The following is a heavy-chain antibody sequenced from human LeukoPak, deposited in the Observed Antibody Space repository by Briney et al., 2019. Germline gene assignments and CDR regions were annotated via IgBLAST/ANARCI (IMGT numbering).Heavy chain of an antibody. CDR3: ASPPPAGLWALHFAD. Sequence: SVKVSCKASGGTFSRREINWVRQSPGQGLEWMGGTIPIFGTPKYAQKFQGRATITADESTGIVYMELSSLRHEDTAVYYCASPPPAGLWALHFADWGQGTLVTVSS. CDR2: TIPIFGTP. CDR1: GGTFSRRE. V-gene: IGHV1-69*01. J-gene: IGHJ4*02. D-gene: IGHD2-21*01.